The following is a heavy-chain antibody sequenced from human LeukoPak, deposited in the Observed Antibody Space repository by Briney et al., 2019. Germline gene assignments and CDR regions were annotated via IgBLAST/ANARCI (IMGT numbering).Heavy chain of an antibody. CDR3: ARDSGDGYGMDV. Sequence: PKASVKVSCKASGGTFSSYAISWVRQAPGQGLEWMGGIIPIFGTANYAQKFQGRVTITADESTSTAYMELSSLRSEDTAVYYCARDSGDGYGMDVWGQGTTDTVSS. CDR2: IIPIFGTA. J-gene: IGHJ6*02. V-gene: IGHV1-69*13. CDR1: GGTFSSYA. D-gene: IGHD5-24*01.